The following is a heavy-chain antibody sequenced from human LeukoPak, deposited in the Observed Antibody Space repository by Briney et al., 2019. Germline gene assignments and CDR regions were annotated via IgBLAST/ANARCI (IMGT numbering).Heavy chain of an antibody. D-gene: IGHD2-2*01. Sequence: SGPTLVKPTQTLTLTCTLYGLSLSTSGVAVGWIRQPPGKALEWLALIYWDEDERYSPFLKSRLTITKDTSKNQVVLTMTNMDPVDTATYYCAHMSAPNLADGDFQQWGQGTLVTVSS. CDR2: IYWDEDE. V-gene: IGHV2-5*02. CDR3: AHMSAPNLADGDFQQ. CDR1: GLSLSTSGVA. J-gene: IGHJ1*01.